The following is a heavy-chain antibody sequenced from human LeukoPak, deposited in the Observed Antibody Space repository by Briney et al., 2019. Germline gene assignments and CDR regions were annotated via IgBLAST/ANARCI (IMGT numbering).Heavy chain of an antibody. CDR3: ARDRWEPYDAFDI. CDR1: GGTFSSYA. V-gene: IGHV1-69*13. J-gene: IGHJ3*02. Sequence: ASVKVSCKASGGTFSSYAISWVRQAPGQGLEWMGGIIPIFGKANYAQKFQGRVTITADESTSTAYMELSSLRSEDTAVYYCARDRWEPYDAFDIWGQGTMVTVSS. D-gene: IGHD4-23*01. CDR2: IIPIFGKA.